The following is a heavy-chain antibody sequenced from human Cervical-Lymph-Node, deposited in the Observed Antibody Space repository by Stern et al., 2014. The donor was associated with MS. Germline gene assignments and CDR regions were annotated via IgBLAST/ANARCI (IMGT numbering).Heavy chain of an antibody. J-gene: IGHJ4*02. V-gene: IGHV3-21*01. Sequence: EVQLVGSGGGLVKPGGSLRLSCAASGFTFSSYSMHWVRQAPGKGLECVSSISGNGAYIYYTDSLKGQFTISRDNPKDSLYLQMNSLRAEDTAVYYCARSGTVTTKFDFWGQGTLVTVSS. CDR2: ISGNGAYI. CDR3: ARSGTVTTKFDF. D-gene: IGHD4-17*01. CDR1: GFTFSSYS.